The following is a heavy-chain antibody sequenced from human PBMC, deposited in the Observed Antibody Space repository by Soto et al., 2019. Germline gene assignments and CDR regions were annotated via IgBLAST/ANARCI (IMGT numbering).Heavy chain of an antibody. J-gene: IGHJ4*02. CDR3: ARDFSSGWYYFDY. D-gene: IGHD6-19*01. CDR1: GYTFTSYA. V-gene: IGHV1-3*01. CDR2: INAGNGNT. Sequence: ASVKVSCKASGYTFTSYAMHWVRQAPGQRLEWMGWINAGNGNTKYSQKFQGRVTITRDTSASTAYMELSSLRSEDTAVYYCARDFSSGWYYFDYWGQGTLVTVSS.